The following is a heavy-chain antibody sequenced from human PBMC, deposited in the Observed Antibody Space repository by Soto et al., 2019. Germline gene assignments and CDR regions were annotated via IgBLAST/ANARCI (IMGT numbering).Heavy chain of an antibody. CDR1: GGSISSYY. D-gene: IGHD3-16*01. CDR2: IHYSGST. CDR3: ARWGGGMDV. J-gene: IGHJ6*02. V-gene: IGHV4-59*01. Sequence: QVQLQESGPGLVKPSETLSLTCTVSGGSISSYYWNWIRQPPGKGLEWFAYIHYSGSTNYNSSLKSRVTMSVDTSKNQFSLKMSSVTAADTAVYYCARWGGGMDVWGQGTTVTVSS.